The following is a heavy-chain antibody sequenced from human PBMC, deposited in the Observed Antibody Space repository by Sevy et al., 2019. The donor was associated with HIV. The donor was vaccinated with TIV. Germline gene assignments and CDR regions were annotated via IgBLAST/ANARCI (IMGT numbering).Heavy chain of an antibody. CDR3: ARGLLWFGELINYFDY. Sequence: GGSLRLSCAASGFTFSSYSMNWVRQAPGKGLEWVSSISSSSSYIYYADPVRGRLTISRDNAKNSLYLQMNSLRAEATAVYYCARGLLWFGELINYFDYWGQGTLVTVSS. V-gene: IGHV3-21*01. J-gene: IGHJ4*02. CDR2: ISSSSSYI. D-gene: IGHD3-10*01. CDR1: GFTFSSYS.